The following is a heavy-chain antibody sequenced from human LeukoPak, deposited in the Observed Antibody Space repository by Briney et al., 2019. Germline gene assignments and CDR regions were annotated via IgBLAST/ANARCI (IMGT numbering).Heavy chain of an antibody. Sequence: PGGSLRLSCAASGFTFSNAWMSWVRQAPGKGLEWVAVISYDGSNKYYADSVKGRFTISRDNSKNTLYLQMNSLRAEDTAVYYCARAGQPYFTMVRGVMSTWFDPWGQGTLVTVSS. D-gene: IGHD3-10*01. CDR1: GFTFSNAW. CDR2: ISYDGSNK. J-gene: IGHJ5*02. V-gene: IGHV3-30-3*01. CDR3: ARAGQPYFTMVRGVMSTWFDP.